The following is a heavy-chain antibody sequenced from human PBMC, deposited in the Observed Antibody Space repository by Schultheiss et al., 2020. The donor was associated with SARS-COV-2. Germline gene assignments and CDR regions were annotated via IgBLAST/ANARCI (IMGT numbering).Heavy chain of an antibody. V-gene: IGHV3-15*01. CDR2: IKSKTDGGTT. J-gene: IGHJ4*02. CDR1: GFTFSNAW. D-gene: IGHD5-18*01. CDR3: ARSRDTAMVPTFDY. Sequence: GGSLRLSCAASGFTFSNAWMSWVRQAPGKGLEWVGRIKSKTDGGTTDYAAPVKGRFTISRDDSKNTLYLQMNSLRAEDTAVYYCARSRDTAMVPTFDYWGQGTLVTVSS.